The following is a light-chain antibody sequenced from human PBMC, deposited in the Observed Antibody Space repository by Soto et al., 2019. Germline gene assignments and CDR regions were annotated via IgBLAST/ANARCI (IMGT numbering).Light chain of an antibody. Sequence: DIQLTQSPSSLSASVGDRVTITCRASQAISSYLAWYQQKPGKVPELLIYATSTLQSGAPSRFSGSGSVTDFTLTISSLQPEDVATYYCHKYNHAPTFGGGTKAEIK. CDR1: QAISSY. J-gene: IGKJ4*01. CDR2: ATS. CDR3: HKYNHAPT. V-gene: IGKV1-27*01.